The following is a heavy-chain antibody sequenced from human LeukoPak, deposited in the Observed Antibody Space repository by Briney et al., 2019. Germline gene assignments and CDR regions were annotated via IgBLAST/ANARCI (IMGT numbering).Heavy chain of an antibody. J-gene: IGHJ4*02. CDR2: INHSGST. V-gene: IGHV4-34*01. CDR1: GGSFSGYY. D-gene: IGHD3-22*01. Sequence: SETLSLTCAVYGGSFSGYYWSWIRQPPGKGLEWIGEINHSGSTNYNPSLKSRVTISVDTSKNQFSLKLSSVTAADTAVYYCARERGDSSGSNTLYYFDYWGQGTLVTVSS. CDR3: ARERGDSSGSNTLYYFDY.